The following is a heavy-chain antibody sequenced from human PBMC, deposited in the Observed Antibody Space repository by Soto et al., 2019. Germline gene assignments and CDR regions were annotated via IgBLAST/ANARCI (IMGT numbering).Heavy chain of an antibody. CDR1: GGTFSNFG. V-gene: IGHV1-69*01. D-gene: IGHD2-15*01. Sequence: QVQLVQSGAEVKKPGSSVRVSCKASGGTFSNFGFSWVRQAPGQGLEWMGGIIPIFASSNYAQKFQGRFTITADESTSTAYMDLSSLRSEDTAVYFCAKDVGFAQFLFVFETWGQGTLVTVSS. J-gene: IGHJ5*02. CDR3: AKDVGFAQFLFVFET. CDR2: IIPIFASS.